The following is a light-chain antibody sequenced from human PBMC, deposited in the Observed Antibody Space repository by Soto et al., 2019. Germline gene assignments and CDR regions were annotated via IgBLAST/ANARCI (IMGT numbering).Light chain of an antibody. CDR1: QSVSSSY. J-gene: IGKJ4*01. Sequence: EIVLTQSPGTLSLSPGERATLSCRASQSVSSSYLAWYQQKPGQAPRLLIYGASSRATGIPDRFSGSGSGTDFTLTISRLDPEDFAVYYGQQYGSSPLTFGGGTKVEIK. CDR2: GAS. V-gene: IGKV3-20*01. CDR3: QQYGSSPLT.